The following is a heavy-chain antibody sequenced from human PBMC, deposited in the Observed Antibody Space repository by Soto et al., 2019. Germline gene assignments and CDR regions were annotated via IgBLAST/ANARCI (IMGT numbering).Heavy chain of an antibody. CDR2: ISAYNGNT. V-gene: IGHV1-18*01. D-gene: IGHD1-1*01. Sequence: QVQLVQSGAEVKKPGASVKVSCKASGYTFTTYGINWVRQAPGQGLEWMGWISAYNGNTNYAQKLQGRVTMTTDTPTSTAYMGLRSLRSDDTAVYYCARVGVGTTFAYYYGMDVWGQGTTVTVSS. CDR3: ARVGVGTTFAYYYGMDV. J-gene: IGHJ6*02. CDR1: GYTFTTYG.